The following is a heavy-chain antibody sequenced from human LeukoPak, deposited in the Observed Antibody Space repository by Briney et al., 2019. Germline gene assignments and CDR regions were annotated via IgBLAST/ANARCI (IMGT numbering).Heavy chain of an antibody. V-gene: IGHV3-64*01. J-gene: IGHJ3*02. D-gene: IGHD3-10*01. Sequence: GGSLRLSCAASGFTFSSYAMHWVRQAPGKGLEYVSAISSIGGSTYYANSVKGRLPTSRDNSKNTLYLQMGSLRAEDMAVYYCARNSVTMVRGVIITGHAFDIWGQGTMVTVSS. CDR3: ARNSVTMVRGVIITGHAFDI. CDR2: ISSIGGST. CDR1: GFTFSSYA.